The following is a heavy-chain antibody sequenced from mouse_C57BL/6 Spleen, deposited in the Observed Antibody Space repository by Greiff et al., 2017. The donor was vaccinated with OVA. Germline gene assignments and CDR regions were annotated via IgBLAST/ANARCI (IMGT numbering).Heavy chain of an antibody. D-gene: IGHD2-1*01. CDR3: ARMGGNPAWFAY. CDR2: IWSGGST. J-gene: IGHJ3*01. CDR1: GFSLASYG. Sequence: VKLVESGPGLVQPSQSLSITCTVSGFSLASYGVHWVRQSPGKGLEWLGVIWSGGSTDYNAAFISRLSISKDNSKSQVFFKMNSLQADDTAIYYCARMGGNPAWFAYWGQGTLVTVSA. V-gene: IGHV2-2*01.